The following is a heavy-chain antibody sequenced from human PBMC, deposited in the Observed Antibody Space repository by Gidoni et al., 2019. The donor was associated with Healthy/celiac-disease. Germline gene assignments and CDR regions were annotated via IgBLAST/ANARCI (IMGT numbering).Heavy chain of an antibody. CDR1: GFTCDDYG. CDR2: INWNGGST. Sequence: EVQLVESGGGVVRPGGCLRLSRAASGFTCDDYGMSWVRQAPGKGLDLVSGINWNGGSTGYADSVKGRFTISRDNANNSLYLPMTSLRAESTSLYYCAKDYGDETFSFFDYWGQGTLVTVSS. CDR3: AKDYGDETFSFFDY. J-gene: IGHJ4*02. V-gene: IGHV3-20*04. D-gene: IGHD4-17*01.